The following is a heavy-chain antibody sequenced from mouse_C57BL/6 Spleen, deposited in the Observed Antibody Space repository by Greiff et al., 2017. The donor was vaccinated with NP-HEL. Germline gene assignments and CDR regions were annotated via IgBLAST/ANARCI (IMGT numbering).Heavy chain of an antibody. V-gene: IGHV1-54*01. CDR2: INPGSGGT. CDR3: ARDDGYPFAY. Sequence: QVQLQQSGAELVRPGTSVTVSCKASGYAFTNYLIEWVKQRPGQGLEWIGVINPGSGGTNYNEKFKGKATLTADKYSSTAYMQHSSLTSEDAAVYFCARDDGYPFAYWGQGTLVTVSA. J-gene: IGHJ3*01. D-gene: IGHD2-3*01. CDR1: GYAFTNYL.